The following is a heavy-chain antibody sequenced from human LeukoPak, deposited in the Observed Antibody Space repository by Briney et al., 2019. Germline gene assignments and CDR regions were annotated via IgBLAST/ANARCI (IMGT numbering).Heavy chain of an antibody. J-gene: IGHJ4*02. CDR2: INPNSGGT. V-gene: IGHV1-2*02. CDR3: ARTDYNDSSAYYDY. D-gene: IGHD3-22*01. CDR1: GYTFTGYY. Sequence: ASVKVSCKASGYTFTGYYMHWVRQAPGQGLEWMGWINPNSGGTNYAQKFQGRVTMTRDTSISTAYMELSSLRSEDTAVYYCARTDYNDSSAYYDYWGQGSLVTVSS.